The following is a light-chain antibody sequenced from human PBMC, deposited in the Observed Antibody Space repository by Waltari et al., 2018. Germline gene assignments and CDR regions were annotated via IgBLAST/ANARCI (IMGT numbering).Light chain of an antibody. CDR1: NSVAPLD. Sequence: QSMLTQPPSVSEAPGQRVTISCSNSVAPLDLPWHQQLPGSAPKLLIYANTNRPSGVPDRFSGSKSGTSASLAITGLQAEDEADYYCQSYDVTLRYVFGPGTKVTVL. V-gene: IGLV1-40*01. J-gene: IGLJ1*01. CDR2: ANT. CDR3: QSYDVTLRYV.